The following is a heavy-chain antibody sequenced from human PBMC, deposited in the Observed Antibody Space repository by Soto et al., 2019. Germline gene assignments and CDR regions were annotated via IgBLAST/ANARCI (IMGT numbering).Heavy chain of an antibody. V-gene: IGHV4-39*07. J-gene: IGHJ5*02. CDR2: FFIGGNT. CDR1: GGPISRSTYY. CDR3: ARSVFP. Sequence: SATLSLTSTFSGGPISRSTYYWGWMRQPPGKGLEWIASFFIGGNTYYNPSLKSRVTISVDTSKNQFSLRLTSVTAADTAVSYCARSVFPWGQGTLVTVS.